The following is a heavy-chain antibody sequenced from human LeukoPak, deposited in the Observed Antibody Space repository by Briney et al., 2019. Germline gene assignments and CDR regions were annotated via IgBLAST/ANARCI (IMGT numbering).Heavy chain of an antibody. CDR2: INPNSGGT. CDR3: ATYYYDSSGYYYESSFDY. D-gene: IGHD3-22*01. J-gene: IGHJ4*02. V-gene: IGHV1-2*02. Sequence: ASVKVSCKASGYTFTGYYMHWVRQAPGQGLEWMGWINPNSGGTNYAQKFQGRVTMTRDTSISTAYMELSRLRSDDTAVYYCATYYYDSSGYYYESSFDYWGQGTLVTVSS. CDR1: GYTFTGYY.